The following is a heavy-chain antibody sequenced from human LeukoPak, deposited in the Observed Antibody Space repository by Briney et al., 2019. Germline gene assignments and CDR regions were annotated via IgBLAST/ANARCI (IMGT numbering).Heavy chain of an antibody. V-gene: IGHV3-43*01. CDR3: AKGWDTYGYEMDY. Sequence: PGGSLRLSCAASGFTFDDYTMHWVRQAPGKGLEWVSLITWDGGNTYYADSVKGRFTISRDNNKNSLYLQMNSLRTEDTALYYCAKGWDTYGYEMDYWGQGTLVTVSS. J-gene: IGHJ4*02. CDR1: GFTFDDYT. CDR2: ITWDGGNT. D-gene: IGHD5-18*01.